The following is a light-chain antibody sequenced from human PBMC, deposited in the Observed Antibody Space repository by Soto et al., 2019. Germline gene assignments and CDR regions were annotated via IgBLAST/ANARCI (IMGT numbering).Light chain of an antibody. J-gene: IGKJ1*01. CDR3: QQYGSSPWT. CDR2: GAS. Sequence: DTVLTQSPGTLSLSPGERDHLSSSASASVSSSYLAWYHQKHGQAPRLLIYGASSSAAGIPDRFSGSGSGTDFTLTISRLEPEDFAVYYCQQYGSSPWTFGQGTKVDIK. CDR1: ASVSSSY. V-gene: IGKV3-20*01.